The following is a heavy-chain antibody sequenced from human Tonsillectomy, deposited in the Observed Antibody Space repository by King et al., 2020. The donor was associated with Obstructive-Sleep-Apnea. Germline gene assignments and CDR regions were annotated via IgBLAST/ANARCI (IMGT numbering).Heavy chain of an antibody. J-gene: IGHJ5*02. V-gene: IGHV4-59*01. D-gene: IGHD6-13*01. CDR2: IHYSGST. Sequence: VQLQESGPGLVKPSETLSLTCTVSGGSISSYHWSWIRQPPGKGLEWIGYIHYSGSTNYNPSLKSRVTISADTSKNLFSLKLSSVTAADTAVYYCARDHFRGYSSSLGWFDPWGQGTLVTVSS. CDR1: GGSISSYH. CDR3: ARDHFRGYSSSLGWFDP.